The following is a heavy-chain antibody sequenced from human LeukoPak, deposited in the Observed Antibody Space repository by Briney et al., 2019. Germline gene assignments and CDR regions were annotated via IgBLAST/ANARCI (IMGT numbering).Heavy chain of an antibody. D-gene: IGHD3-22*01. CDR2: IIPIFGTA. CDR1: GGTLSSYA. Sequence: ASVKVSCMASGGTLSSYAISWVRQAPGQGLEWMGRIIPIFGTANYAQKHQGRVTITADNSTSTAYLEMRSLRSEDPAVYYCARVRYDSTPDPSNWGGGTLVSVCS. J-gene: IGHJ4*02. V-gene: IGHV1-69*06. CDR3: ARVRYDSTPDPSN.